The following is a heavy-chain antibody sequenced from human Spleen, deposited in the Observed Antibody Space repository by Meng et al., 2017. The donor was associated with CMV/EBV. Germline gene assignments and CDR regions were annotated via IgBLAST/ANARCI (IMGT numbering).Heavy chain of an antibody. CDR2: IYYSGIN. V-gene: IGHV4-31*03. CDR3: AREPALLPAAQPIEFYGMDV. CDR1: GGSISNGGYF. D-gene: IGHD2-2*01. J-gene: IGHJ6*02. Sequence: SETLSLTCTVSGGSISNGGYFWSWIRQHPGKGLEWIAYIYYSGINYYNPSLKGRVTISVDTSKNQISLRLRYVTAADTAVYYCAREPALLPAAQPIEFYGMDVWGQGTTVTVSS.